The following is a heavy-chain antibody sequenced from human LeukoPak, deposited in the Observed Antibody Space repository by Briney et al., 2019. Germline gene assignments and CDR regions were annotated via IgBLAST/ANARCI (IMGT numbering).Heavy chain of an antibody. Sequence: GSSVKVSCKASGGTFSSYAISWVRQAPGQGLEWMGGIIPIFGTANYAQKFQGRVTITADESTSTAYMELSSLRSEDTAVYYCARDLHTYYDFWSGYARYGMDVWGQGTRSPSP. CDR2: IIPIFGTA. J-gene: IGHJ6*02. D-gene: IGHD3-3*01. CDR1: GGTFSSYA. CDR3: ARDLHTYYDFWSGYARYGMDV. V-gene: IGHV1-69*01.